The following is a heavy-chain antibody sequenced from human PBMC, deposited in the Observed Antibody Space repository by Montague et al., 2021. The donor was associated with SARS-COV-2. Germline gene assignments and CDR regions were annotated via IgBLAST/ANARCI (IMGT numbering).Heavy chain of an antibody. V-gene: IGHV3-7*01. CDR2: IKLDGSEE. Sequence: SLRLSRAASGFIFGDYWMSWVRQAPGKGLERVANIKLDGSEEYYMDSVKGRFTVSRDNAKNSLYLQMNSLRAEDTAVYYCARATLYMDVWGKGTTVTVSS. CDR1: GFIFGDYW. J-gene: IGHJ6*03. CDR3: ARATLYMDV.